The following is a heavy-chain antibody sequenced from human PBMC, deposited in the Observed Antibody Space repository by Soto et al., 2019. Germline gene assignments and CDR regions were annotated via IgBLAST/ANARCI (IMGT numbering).Heavy chain of an antibody. V-gene: IGHV5-10-1*01. CDR1: GYTFTTFW. D-gene: IGHD2-2*01. Sequence: GESLKISCTGFGYTFTTFWVSWVRQMPGKGLEWMGRIDPGDTYATYSPAFQGHVTISADKATSTAYLQCSSLKASDTAMYFCARIYCTTTTCDSWFDPWGQGTLVTVSS. CDR3: ARIYCTTTTCDSWFDP. CDR2: IDPGDTYA. J-gene: IGHJ5*02.